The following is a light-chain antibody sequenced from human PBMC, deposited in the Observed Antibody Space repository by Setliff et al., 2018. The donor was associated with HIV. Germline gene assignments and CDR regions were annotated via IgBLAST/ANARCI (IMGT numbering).Light chain of an antibody. Sequence: QSALTQPASVSGSPGQSITISCTGTSSDVGRYNYVSWYQQHPGKAPKLIIYEVSNRPSGVSNRFSGSKSGNTASLTISGLQAEDEADYYCCSYAGSSTFVFGTGTKVTVL. CDR3: CSYAGSSTFV. V-gene: IGLV2-23*02. CDR1: SSDVGRYNY. CDR2: EVS. J-gene: IGLJ1*01.